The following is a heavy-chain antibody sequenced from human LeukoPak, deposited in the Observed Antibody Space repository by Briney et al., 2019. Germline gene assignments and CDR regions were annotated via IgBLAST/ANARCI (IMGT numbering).Heavy chain of an antibody. CDR2: ISSSSSYI. Sequence: GGSLRLSCAASGFTFSNFGMNWVRQAPGKVLEWVSFISSSSSYIYYTDSVKGRFTISRDNAKNSVYLQMNSLRAEDTALYYCARDRFGSSNDAFDIWGQGTVVTVSS. J-gene: IGHJ3*02. V-gene: IGHV3-21*01. D-gene: IGHD3-10*01. CDR3: ARDRFGSSNDAFDI. CDR1: GFTFSNFG.